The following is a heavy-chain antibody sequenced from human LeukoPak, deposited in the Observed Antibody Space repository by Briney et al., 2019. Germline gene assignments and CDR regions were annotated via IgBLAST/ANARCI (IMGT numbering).Heavy chain of an antibody. CDR2: MYYNGNT. D-gene: IGHD1-7*01. J-gene: IGHJ3*01. V-gene: IGHV4-59*08. CDR3: ARVGYNWNLWFDF. Sequence: PSETLSLTCTVSGGSISGYYWTWIRQPPGKGLEWIGYMYYNGNTNYNPSLKSRVTISVDTSKNQFSLKVNSVTAADTAVYYCARVGYNWNLWFDFWGQGTTVTVSS. CDR1: GGSISGYY.